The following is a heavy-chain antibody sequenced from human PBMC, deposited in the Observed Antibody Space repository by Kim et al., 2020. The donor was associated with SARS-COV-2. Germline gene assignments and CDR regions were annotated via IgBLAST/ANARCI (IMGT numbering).Heavy chain of an antibody. CDR3: ARDIVSAGDFYGMDV. J-gene: IGHJ6*02. Sequence: SETLSLTCTVSGGSISNSFWSWIRQPPGKGLQWIGYIYYGGSTNYNPSLKSRVTISLDTSKNQFSLKLTSLTAADTAVYYCARDIVSAGDFYGMDVWGQG. CDR1: GGSISNSF. D-gene: IGHD2-15*01. V-gene: IGHV4-59*01. CDR2: IYYGGST.